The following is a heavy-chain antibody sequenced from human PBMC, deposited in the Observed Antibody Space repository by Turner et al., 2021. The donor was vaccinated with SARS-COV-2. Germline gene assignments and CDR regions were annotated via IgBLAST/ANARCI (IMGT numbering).Heavy chain of an antibody. CDR1: GFTFSDYY. CDR3: AGAYDYLYK. CDR2: ISSSSSYT. Sequence: QVQLVESGGGLFKPGGFLRISCAASGFTFSDYYMSWIRQAPGKGLEWFSYISSSSSYTNYADSVKGRFTISRDNAKNLLYLQMNSLRAEDTAVYYCAGAYDYLYKWGQGTLVTVSS. V-gene: IGHV3-11*06. D-gene: IGHD3-16*01. J-gene: IGHJ4*02.